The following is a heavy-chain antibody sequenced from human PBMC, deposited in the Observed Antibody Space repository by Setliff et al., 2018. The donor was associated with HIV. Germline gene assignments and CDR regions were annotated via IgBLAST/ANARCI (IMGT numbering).Heavy chain of an antibody. CDR2: IGTDNGNT. Sequence: ASVKVSCKASGYTFTTYGITWVRQAPGQGLEWMGWIGTDNGNTNYEQKFQGRVTMTTDTSTSTVYMELGSLISDDTAVYYCAREGLWFGDRGYYMDVWGTGTAVTVSS. V-gene: IGHV1-18*01. CDR3: AREGLWFGDRGYYMDV. J-gene: IGHJ6*03. CDR1: GYTFTTYG. D-gene: IGHD3-10*01.